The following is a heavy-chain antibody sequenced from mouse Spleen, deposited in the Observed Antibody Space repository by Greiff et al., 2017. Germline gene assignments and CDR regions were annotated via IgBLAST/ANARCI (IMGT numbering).Heavy chain of an antibody. Sequence: EVQLQQSGPELVKPGASVKISCKASGYTFTDYYMNWVKQSHGKSLEWIGDINPNNGGTSYNQKFKGKATLTVDKSSSTAYMELRSLTSEDSAVYYCARGGYGYERAMDYWGQGTSVTVSS. CDR3: ARGGYGYERAMDY. V-gene: IGHV1-26*01. CDR1: GYTFTDYY. J-gene: IGHJ4*01. D-gene: IGHD2-2*01. CDR2: INPNNGGT.